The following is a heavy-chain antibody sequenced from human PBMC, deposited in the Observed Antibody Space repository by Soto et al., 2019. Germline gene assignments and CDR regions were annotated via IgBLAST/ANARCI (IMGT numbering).Heavy chain of an antibody. D-gene: IGHD4-17*01. CDR2: IYYSGST. V-gene: IGHV4-39*01. CDR3: ARLRSRVMTTVTTEERY. Sequence: QLQLQESGPGLVKPSETLSLTCTVSGGSISSSSYYWGWIRQPPGKGLEWIGSIYYSGSTYYNPSLKSRVTISVDTSKNQFSLKLSSVTAADTAVYYCARLRSRVMTTVTTEERYWGQGTLVTVSS. CDR1: GGSISSSSYY. J-gene: IGHJ4*02.